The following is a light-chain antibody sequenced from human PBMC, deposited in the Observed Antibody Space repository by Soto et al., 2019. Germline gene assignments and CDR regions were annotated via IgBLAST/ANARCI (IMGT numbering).Light chain of an antibody. V-gene: IGLV2-18*02. CDR2: EVT. CDR1: SSDVGKYDR. Sequence: QSALTQPPSVSGSPGQSVTISCTGTSSDVGKYDRVSWYQQPPGTAPKLIIYEVTNPPSGVPARFSGSKSANTASLTISGLQAEYEADNYCRSYTRTSRYVFGAGTKVTVL. CDR3: RSYTRTSRYV. J-gene: IGLJ1*01.